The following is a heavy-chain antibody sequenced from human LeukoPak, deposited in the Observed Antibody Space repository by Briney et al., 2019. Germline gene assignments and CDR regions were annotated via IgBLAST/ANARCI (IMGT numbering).Heavy chain of an antibody. CDR2: INPNSGGT. Sequence: ASVKVSCKASGYTFTGYYMHWVRQAPGQGLEWMGWINPNSGGTNYAQKFQGRVTMTRDTSISTAYMELSRLRSDDTAVYYCARDCPSDSSSWYPCWFDPWGQGTLVTVSS. CDR1: GYTFTGYY. D-gene: IGHD6-13*01. J-gene: IGHJ5*02. V-gene: IGHV1-2*02. CDR3: ARDCPSDSSSWYPCWFDP.